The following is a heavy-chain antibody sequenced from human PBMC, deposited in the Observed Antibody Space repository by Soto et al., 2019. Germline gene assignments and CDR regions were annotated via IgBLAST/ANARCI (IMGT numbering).Heavy chain of an antibody. Sequence: TLSLTCSVSGGSISSADHLWSWIRQPPGKGLEWIGYIHYGGSTYHNASLKSRISISIDTSKNQFSLKVGSVTAADTAVYYCASSSLYGMDVWGQGTTVTVSS. CDR3: ASSSLYGMDV. CDR2: IHYGGST. J-gene: IGHJ6*02. V-gene: IGHV4-30-4*01. CDR1: GGSISSADHL.